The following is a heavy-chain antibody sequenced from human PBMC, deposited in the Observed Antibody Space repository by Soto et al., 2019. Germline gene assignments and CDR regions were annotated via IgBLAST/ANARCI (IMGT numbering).Heavy chain of an antibody. Sequence: QVQLQESGPGLVKPSETLSLTCTVSGGSINNHYWSWIRQPPGKGLEWLGYVYYNGITNYNPSLKRRVTMSADPSKNPLSLNLTSLTAADTAIYYCTRANLYSEYWGQGTLVNVSS. J-gene: IGHJ4*02. V-gene: IGHV4-59*11. CDR2: VYYNGIT. CDR1: GGSINNHY. CDR3: TRANLYSEY. D-gene: IGHD7-27*01.